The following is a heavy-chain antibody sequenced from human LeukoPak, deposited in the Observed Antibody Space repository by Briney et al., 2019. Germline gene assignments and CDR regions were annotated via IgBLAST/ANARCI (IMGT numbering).Heavy chain of an antibody. Sequence: KPGGSLRLSCAASGFTFSDYYMSWIRQAPGKGLEWVSYISSSGSTIYYADSVKGRFTISRDNAKNSLYLQMNSLRAEDTAVYYCAALGGEDIVVVPAVGYWGQGTLVTVSS. J-gene: IGHJ1*01. CDR3: AALGGEDIVVVPAVGY. V-gene: IGHV3-11*04. CDR2: ISSSGSTI. D-gene: IGHD2-2*01. CDR1: GFTFSDYY.